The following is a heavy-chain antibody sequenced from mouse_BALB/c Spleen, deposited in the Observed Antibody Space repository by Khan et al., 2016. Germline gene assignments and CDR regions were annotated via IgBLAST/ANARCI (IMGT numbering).Heavy chain of an antibody. CDR3: ARSGYGDKDAMDY. D-gene: IGHD1-1*01. V-gene: IGHV3-2*02. J-gene: IGHJ4*01. CDR1: GYSITSDYA. Sequence: EVQLQESGPGLVKPSQSLSLTCTVTGYSITSDYAWNWIRQFPGNRLEWMGYISYSGSTSYNPSLNSRISITRVTSKNQFFLQLNSVTSEDTATFYCARSGYGDKDAMDYWGQGTSVTVSS. CDR2: ISYSGST.